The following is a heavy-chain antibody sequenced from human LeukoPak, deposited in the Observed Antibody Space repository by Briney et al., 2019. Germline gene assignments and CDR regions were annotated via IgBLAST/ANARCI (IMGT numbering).Heavy chain of an antibody. D-gene: IGHD6-19*01. Sequence: SVKVSCKASEGTFSSYAISWVRQAPGQGLEWMGGIIPIFGTANYAQKFQGRVTITADKSTSTAYMELSSLRSEDTAVYYCARSGRIAVAGDLDYWGQGTLVTVSS. J-gene: IGHJ4*02. CDR3: ARSGRIAVAGDLDY. V-gene: IGHV1-69*06. CDR1: EGTFSSYA. CDR2: IIPIFGTA.